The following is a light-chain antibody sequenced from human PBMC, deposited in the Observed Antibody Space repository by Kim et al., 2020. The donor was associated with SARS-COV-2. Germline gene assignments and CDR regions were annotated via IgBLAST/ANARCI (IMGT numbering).Light chain of an antibody. Sequence: ASTEDRVTITCRASQDISNSLAWYQQKPGKAPELLIYDAFTLQSGVSPRFSGSRSGTDFTLTISSLQSEDFATYYCQQHYIYPLTFGGGTKVDIK. CDR1: QDISNS. CDR3: QQHYIYPLT. CDR2: DAF. V-gene: IGKV1-8*01. J-gene: IGKJ4*01.